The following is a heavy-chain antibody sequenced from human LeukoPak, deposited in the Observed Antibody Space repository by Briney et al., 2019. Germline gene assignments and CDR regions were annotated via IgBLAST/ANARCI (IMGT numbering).Heavy chain of an antibody. CDR3: ARDITIFGVVINYLDS. D-gene: IGHD3-3*01. V-gene: IGHV1-2*02. J-gene: IGHJ4*02. Sequence: GASVKVSCKASGYIFTSYYMHWVRQAPGQGLEGMGWINPNSGGTNYAQKFQGRVTMTRDTSISTAYIELSRLRSDDTAVYYCARDITIFGVVINYLDSGGQGTRVTVS. CDR1: GYIFTSYY. CDR2: INPNSGGT.